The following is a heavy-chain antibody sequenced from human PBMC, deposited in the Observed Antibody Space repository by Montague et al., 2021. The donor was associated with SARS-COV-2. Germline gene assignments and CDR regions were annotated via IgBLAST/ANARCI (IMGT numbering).Heavy chain of an antibody. V-gene: IGHV4-59*01. J-gene: IGHJ4*02. Sequence: SETLSLTRTVSGGSISSYYWGWIQQHPGKGLEWIGYIYYSGSTNYNPSLKSRVTISVDTSKNQFSLKLSSVTAADTAVYYCARAPRGWLQLRDFYYFDYWGQRTLVTVSS. CDR1: GGSISSYY. D-gene: IGHD5-24*01. CDR3: ARAPRGWLQLRDFYYFDY. CDR2: IYYSGST.